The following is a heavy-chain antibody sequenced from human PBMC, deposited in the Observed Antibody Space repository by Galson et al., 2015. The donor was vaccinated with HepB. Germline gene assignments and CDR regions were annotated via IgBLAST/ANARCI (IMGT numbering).Heavy chain of an antibody. V-gene: IGHV3-23*01. CDR3: ARDFFGSGAISPTDY. CDR2: ITASGGST. CDR1: GFTFTNYA. Sequence: SLRLSCAASGFTFTNYAIHWVRQAPGKGLEWVSAITASGGSTYYADSVKGRFTVSRDNSRNTLYLHMNSLRAEDTALYYCARDFFGSGAISPTDYWGQGIHVTVSP. J-gene: IGHJ4*02. D-gene: IGHD2/OR15-2a*01.